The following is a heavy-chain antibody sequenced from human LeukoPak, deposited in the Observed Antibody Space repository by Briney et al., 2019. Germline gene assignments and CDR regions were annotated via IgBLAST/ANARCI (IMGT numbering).Heavy chain of an antibody. V-gene: IGHV4-34*01. CDR1: GGSFSGYY. D-gene: IGHD3-10*01. J-gene: IGHJ5*02. CDR2: INHSGST. CDR3: ARASLTMVRGVLRYNWFDP. Sequence: SETLSLTCAVYGGSFSGYYWSWIRQPPGKGLEWIGEINHSGSTNYNPSLKSRVTISVDTSKNQFSLKLSSVTAADTAVYYCARASLTMVRGVLRYNWFDPWGQGTLVTVSS.